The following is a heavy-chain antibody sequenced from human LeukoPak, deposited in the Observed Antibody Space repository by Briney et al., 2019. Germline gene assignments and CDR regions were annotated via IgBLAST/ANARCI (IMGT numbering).Heavy chain of an antibody. J-gene: IGHJ4*02. CDR3: ARDPSGSKCYDILAYYFDY. Sequence: GGSLRLSCAASGFTFSDYYMSWIRQAPGKGLEWVSYISSSGSTIYYADSVKGRFTISRDNAKNSLYLQMNSLRAEDTAVYYCARDPSGSKCYDILAYYFDYWGQGTLVTVSS. V-gene: IGHV3-11*01. CDR2: ISSSGSTI. CDR1: GFTFSDYY. D-gene: IGHD3-9*01.